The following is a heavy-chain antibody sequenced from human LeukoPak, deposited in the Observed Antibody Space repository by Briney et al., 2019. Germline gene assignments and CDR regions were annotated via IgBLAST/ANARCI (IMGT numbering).Heavy chain of an antibody. CDR3: ARPVPSRLGWFDP. J-gene: IGHJ5*02. D-gene: IGHD1-1*01. CDR2: INHSGST. CDR1: GGSFSGYY. V-gene: IGHV4-34*01. Sequence: SETLSLTCAVYGGSFSGYYWSWIRQPPGKGLGWIGEINHSGSTNYNPSLKSRITISVDTSKNQFSLKLSSVTAADTAVYYCARPVPSRLGWFDPWGQGTLVTVSS.